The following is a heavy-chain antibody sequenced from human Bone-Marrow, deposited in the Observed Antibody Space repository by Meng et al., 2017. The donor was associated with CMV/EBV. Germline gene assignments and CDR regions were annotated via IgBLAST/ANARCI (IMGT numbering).Heavy chain of an antibody. CDR1: GGSITGYY. CDR2: IHYSGST. V-gene: IGHV4-59*01. D-gene: IGHD3-3*01. CDR3: ARGTFTGVGDFWSGGLFDY. Sequence: SETLSLTCTVSGGSITGYYWSWIRQPPGKGLEWIGYIHYSGSTSYTPSLKSRVTISVDTSKKQFSLKLSSVTTADTAVYYCARGTFTGVGDFWSGGLFDYWGQGTLVTVSS. J-gene: IGHJ4*02.